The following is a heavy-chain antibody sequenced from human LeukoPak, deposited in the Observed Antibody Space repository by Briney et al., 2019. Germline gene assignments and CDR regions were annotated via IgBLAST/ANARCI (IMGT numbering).Heavy chain of an antibody. CDR1: GDSISSYY. CDR3: ARVPHDSSGYYYFDY. D-gene: IGHD3-22*01. CDR2: IHYSGST. Sequence: SETLSLTCTVSGDSISSYYWSWIRQPPGKGLEWIGYIHYSGSTNYNPSLKSRVTISVDTSKNQFSLKLSSVTAADTAVYYCARVPHDSSGYYYFDYWGQGTLVTVSS. J-gene: IGHJ4*02. V-gene: IGHV4-59*01.